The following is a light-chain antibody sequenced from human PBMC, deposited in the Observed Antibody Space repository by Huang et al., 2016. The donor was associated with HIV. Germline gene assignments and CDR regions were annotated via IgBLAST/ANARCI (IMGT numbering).Light chain of an antibody. CDR2: SAS. J-gene: IGKJ1*01. CDR1: QSVTSN. CDR3: QHYNNWPWWT. V-gene: IGKV3-15*01. Sequence: EVVMTQSPAILSVSPGERATLSCRASQSVTSNLAWYQQNPGQAPRPRIYSASPRATGIPARFSGSGSGTEFTLTISSLQSEDFAVYYCQHYNNWPWWTFGQGTKVEIK.